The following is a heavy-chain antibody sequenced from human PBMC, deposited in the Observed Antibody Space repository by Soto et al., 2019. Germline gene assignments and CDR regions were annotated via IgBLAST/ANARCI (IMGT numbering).Heavy chain of an antibody. CDR3: ARTMYSTSSFDF. CDR2: IYPGDSDT. V-gene: IGHV5-51*01. J-gene: IGHJ4*02. CDR1: GYSFNSYW. Sequence: PGESLKISCKGSGYSFNSYWIGWVRQMPAKGLEWMGIIYPGDSDTRYSPSFQGQVTISADKSISTVYVQWSSLKASDTAIYYCARTMYSTSSFDFWGPGTLGTVSS. D-gene: IGHD6-6*01.